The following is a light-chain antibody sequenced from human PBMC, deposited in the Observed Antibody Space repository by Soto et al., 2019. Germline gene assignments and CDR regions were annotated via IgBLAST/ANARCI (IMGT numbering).Light chain of an antibody. J-gene: IGKJ1*01. CDR3: QQRSVWPWT. Sequence: ESVFTHSPAARSVSPGERVSVXGRASQSVSNYLAWYQQKPGQAPRLLVSAASNRATGIPARFSGSGSGTDFTLTISSLEPEDFAVFYCQQRSVWPWTFGQGTKVDI. CDR2: AAS. V-gene: IGKV3-11*01. CDR1: QSVSNY.